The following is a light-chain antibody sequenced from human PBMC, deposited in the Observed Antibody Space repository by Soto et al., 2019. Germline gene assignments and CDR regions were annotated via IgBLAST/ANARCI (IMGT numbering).Light chain of an antibody. CDR2: EGN. J-gene: IGLJ2*01. V-gene: IGLV2-23*01. CDR3: CSYAPSRTLL. CDR1: SSDVGTYNL. Sequence: QSVLTQPASVSGSPGESITISCTGTSSDVGTYNLVTWYQQHPGRVPKLILYEGNKRPSGVSSRFSASKSGNTASLTISGLQAEDEADHFCCSYAPSRTLLFGGGTKVTVL.